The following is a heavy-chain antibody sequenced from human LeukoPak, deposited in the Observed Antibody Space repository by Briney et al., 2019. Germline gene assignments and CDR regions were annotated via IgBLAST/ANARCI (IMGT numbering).Heavy chain of an antibody. J-gene: IGHJ4*02. CDR2: IIPIFGTA. V-gene: IGHV1-69*13. CDR1: GGTFSSYA. CDR3: ARFPLVGRDYYDGSGYAPGPFDY. Sequence: SVKVSCKASGGTFSSYAISWVRQAPGQGLEWMGGIIPIFGTANYAQKFQGRVTITADESTSTAYMELSSLRSEDTAVYYCARFPLVGRDYYDGSGYAPGPFDYWGQGTLVTVSS. D-gene: IGHD3-22*01.